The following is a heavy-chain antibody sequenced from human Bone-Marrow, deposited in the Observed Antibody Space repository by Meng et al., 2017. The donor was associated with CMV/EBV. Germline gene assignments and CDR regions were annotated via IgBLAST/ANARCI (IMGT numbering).Heavy chain of an antibody. J-gene: IGHJ4*02. CDR3: ARGPVPDFDY. CDR2: INHSGST. Sequence: SETLSLTCAVYGGSFSGYYWSWIRQPPGKGLEWIGEINHSGSTNYNPSLKSRVTISVDTSKNQFSLKLSSVTVADTAVYYCARGPVPDFDYWGQGTLVTVSS. V-gene: IGHV4-34*01. CDR1: GGSFSGYY.